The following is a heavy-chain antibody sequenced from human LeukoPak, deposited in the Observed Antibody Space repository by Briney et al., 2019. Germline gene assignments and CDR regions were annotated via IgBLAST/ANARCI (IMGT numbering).Heavy chain of an antibody. J-gene: IGHJ5*02. Sequence: ASVKVSCKASGYTFTGYYMHWVRQAPGQGLEWMGWINPNSGGTNYAQKFQGRVTMTRDTSISTAYMELSRLRSDDTAVYYCARLGYCSSTSCCNARWFDPWGQGTLVTVSS. D-gene: IGHD2-2*01. CDR3: ARLGYCSSTSCCNARWFDP. V-gene: IGHV1-2*02. CDR1: GYTFTGYY. CDR2: INPNSGGT.